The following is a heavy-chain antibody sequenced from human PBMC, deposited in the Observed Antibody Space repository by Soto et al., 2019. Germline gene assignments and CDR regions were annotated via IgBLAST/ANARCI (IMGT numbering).Heavy chain of an antibody. CDR3: ARPEYGDFLYDACYI. D-gene: IGHD4-17*01. J-gene: IGHJ3*02. Sequence: AASLKVSCKGSGGTFISDTNSWVRQATGQGLEWMGRIIPILGIANYAQKFQGRVTITADKSTSTAYMELSSLRSEDTAVYYGARPEYGDFLYDACYIWGQGTMVTVSS. V-gene: IGHV1-69*02. CDR2: IIPILGIA. CDR1: GGTFISDT.